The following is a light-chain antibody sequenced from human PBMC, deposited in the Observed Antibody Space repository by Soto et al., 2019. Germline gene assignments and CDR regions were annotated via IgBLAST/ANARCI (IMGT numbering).Light chain of an antibody. CDR3: QKYNTASRT. CDR2: GAS. Sequence: DIQMTQSPPSLSASVGDTVTLTCRTSQGISEYLAWYQQKPGKVPKLLIYGASILQSGVPSRFSGRGSGTLFTLTISSLQPEDFATYYCQKYNTASRTFGQGTKVEIK. J-gene: IGKJ1*01. CDR1: QGISEY. V-gene: IGKV1-27*01.